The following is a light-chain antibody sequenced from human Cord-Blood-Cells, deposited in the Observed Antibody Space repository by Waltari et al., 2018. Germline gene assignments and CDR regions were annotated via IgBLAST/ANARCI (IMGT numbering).Light chain of an antibody. Sequence: QSALTQPASVSGSPGQSITISCTGPSSDVGSYNLFSWYQQHPGKAPKLMIYEGSKRPSGVSNRFSGSKSGNTASLTISGLQAEDEADYYCCSYAGSSYVVFGGGTKLTVL. CDR1: SSDVGSYNL. CDR2: EGS. J-gene: IGLJ2*01. CDR3: CSYAGSSYVV. V-gene: IGLV2-23*01.